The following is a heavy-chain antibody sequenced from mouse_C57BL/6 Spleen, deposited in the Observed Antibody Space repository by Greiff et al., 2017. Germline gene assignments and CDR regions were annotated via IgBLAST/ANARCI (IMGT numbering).Heavy chain of an antibody. J-gene: IGHJ2*01. CDR3: ARAYDYDGYYFDY. CDR1: GFTFSSYA. CDR2: ISDGGSYT. Sequence: EVQWVESGGGLVKPGGSLKLSCAASGFTFSSYAMSWVRQTPEKRLEWVATISDGGSYTYYPDNVKGRFTISRDNAKNNLYLQMSHLKSEDTAMYYCARAYDYDGYYFDYWGQGTTLTVSS. V-gene: IGHV5-4*01. D-gene: IGHD2-4*01.